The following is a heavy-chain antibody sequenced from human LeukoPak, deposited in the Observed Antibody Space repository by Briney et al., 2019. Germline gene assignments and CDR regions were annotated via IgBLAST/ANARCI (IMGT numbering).Heavy chain of an antibody. CDR2: ISASNGNT. CDR1: GYGFTSYG. J-gene: IGHJ4*02. V-gene: IGHV1-18*01. Sequence: ASVKVSCKASGYGFTSYGISWVRPAPGQGLEWMGWISASNGNTDYAQKLQGRVTMTTDTSTSTAYMELRSLRSDDTAVYFCARGSSGWYYFDYWGQGTLVTVSS. CDR3: ARGSSGWYYFDY. D-gene: IGHD6-19*01.